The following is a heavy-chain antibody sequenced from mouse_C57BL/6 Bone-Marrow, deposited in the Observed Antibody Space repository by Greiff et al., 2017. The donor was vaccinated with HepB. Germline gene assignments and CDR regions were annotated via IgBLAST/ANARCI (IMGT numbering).Heavy chain of an antibody. V-gene: IGHV5-15*04. CDR3: ARRYSNYLAWFAY. Sequence: DVKLVESGGGLVQPGGSLKLSCAASGFTFSDYGMAWVRQAPRKGPEWVAFISNLAYSIYYADTVTGRFTISRENAKNTLYLEMSSLRSEDTAMYYCARRYSNYLAWFAYWGQGTLVTVSA. J-gene: IGHJ3*01. D-gene: IGHD2-5*01. CDR2: ISNLAYSI. CDR1: GFTFSDYG.